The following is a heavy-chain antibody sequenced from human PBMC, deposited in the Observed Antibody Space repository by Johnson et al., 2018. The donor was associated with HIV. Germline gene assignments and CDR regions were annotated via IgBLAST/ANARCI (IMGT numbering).Heavy chain of an antibody. Sequence: VRLVESGGGLVQPGGSLRLSCAASGFTFSSYWMSWVRQAPGKGLEWVANIKQDGSEKYYVDSVKGRFTISRDNAKNSLYLQMSSLRAEDTAVYYCASWPHGSGSYQIDIWGQGTMVTVSS. CDR3: ASWPHGSGSYQIDI. D-gene: IGHD3-10*01. V-gene: IGHV3-7*02. CDR1: GFTFSSYW. J-gene: IGHJ3*02. CDR2: IKQDGSEK.